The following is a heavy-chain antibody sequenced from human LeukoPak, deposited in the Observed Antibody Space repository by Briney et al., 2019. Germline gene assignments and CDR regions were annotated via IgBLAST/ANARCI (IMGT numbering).Heavy chain of an antibody. CDR2: ISAYNGNT. J-gene: IGHJ4*02. CDR3: ARGGYGDYFDY. CDR1: GYTFTSYG. V-gene: IGHV1-18*01. D-gene: IGHD4-17*01. Sequence: ASVKVSCKASGYTFTSYGISWVRHAPGQGLEGRGWISAYNGNTNYAQKPQGRVTMTTDTSTSTAYMELRSLRSDDTAVYYCARGGYGDYFDYWGQGTLVTVSS.